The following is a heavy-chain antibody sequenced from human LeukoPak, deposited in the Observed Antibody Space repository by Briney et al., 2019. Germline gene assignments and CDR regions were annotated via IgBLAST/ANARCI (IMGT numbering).Heavy chain of an antibody. Sequence: ASVKVSCKASGYTFTTYGISWVRQAPGQGLEWMGWISAYNGNTNYAQKLQGRVTTTTDTSTSTAYMELRSLRSDDTAVYYCARGGYYYGSGSPMDVWGQGTTVTVSS. CDR1: GYTFTTYG. CDR2: ISAYNGNT. D-gene: IGHD3-10*01. J-gene: IGHJ6*02. V-gene: IGHV1-18*01. CDR3: ARGGYYYGSGSPMDV.